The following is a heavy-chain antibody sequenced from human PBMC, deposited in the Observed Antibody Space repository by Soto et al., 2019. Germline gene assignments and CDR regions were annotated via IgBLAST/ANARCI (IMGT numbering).Heavy chain of an antibody. CDR2: VYRTGST. CDR3: ARARATIAAAAIFDC. V-gene: IGHV4-4*02. CDR1: GGSIGTSNW. Sequence: SETLYLTCADSGGSIGTSNWWSWVRQPPGKGLEWIGEVYRTGSTNNNPSLESRLTMSVDKPKNQFSLKLTSVTAADTAVYYCARARATIAAAAIFDCWGQGTLVTVSS. D-gene: IGHD6-13*01. J-gene: IGHJ4*02.